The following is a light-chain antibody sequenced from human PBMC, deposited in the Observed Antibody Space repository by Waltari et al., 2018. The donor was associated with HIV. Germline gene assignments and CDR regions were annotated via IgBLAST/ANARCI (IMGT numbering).Light chain of an antibody. Sequence: QSVLTQPPSVSGAPGQRVPISCPGNSSNIGAGFDVHWYQQVPETAPKLLIYGDTNRPSGVPDRFAGSKSGTSASLAITGLQAEDEADYYCQSYDSGLSVVFGGGTKLTVL. V-gene: IGLV1-40*01. J-gene: IGLJ3*02. CDR2: GDT. CDR1: SSNIGAGFD. CDR3: QSYDSGLSVV.